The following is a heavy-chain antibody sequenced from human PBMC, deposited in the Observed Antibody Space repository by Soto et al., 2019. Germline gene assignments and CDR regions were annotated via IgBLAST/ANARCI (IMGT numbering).Heavy chain of an antibody. CDR3: ARVRSDYVWGSYRHGPIDY. CDR2: IYHSGST. V-gene: IGHV4-4*02. J-gene: IGHJ4*02. D-gene: IGHD3-16*02. Sequence: SETLSLTCAVSGGSISSSNWWSWVRQPPGKGLEWIGEIYHSGSTNYNPSLKSRVTILVDKSKNQFSLKLSSVTAADTAVYYCARVRSDYVWGSYRHGPIDYWGQGTLVTVSS. CDR1: GGSISSSNW.